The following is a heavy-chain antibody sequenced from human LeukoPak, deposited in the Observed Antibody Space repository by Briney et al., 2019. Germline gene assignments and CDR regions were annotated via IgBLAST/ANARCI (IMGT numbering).Heavy chain of an antibody. V-gene: IGHV3-48*02. CDR2: IGSSSSTT. J-gene: IGHJ4*02. Sequence: GGSLRLACTASGCTFSSYSMNWVRQAPGKGLEWVSYIGSSSSTTYYADSVKGRFTISRDNAKNSLYLQMNSLRDEDTAVYYCARGEDSLTSYLNFWGQGTLVTVSS. CDR1: GCTFSSYS. CDR3: ARGEDSLTSYLNF. D-gene: IGHD4-11*01.